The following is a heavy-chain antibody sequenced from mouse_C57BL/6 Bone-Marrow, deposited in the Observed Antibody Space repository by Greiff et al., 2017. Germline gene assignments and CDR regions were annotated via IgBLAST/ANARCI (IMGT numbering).Heavy chain of an antibody. CDR2: IYPRSGNT. D-gene: IGHD1-1*01. V-gene: IGHV1-81*01. J-gene: IGHJ2*01. Sequence: QVQLQQSGAELARPGASVKLSCKASGYTFTSYGISWVKQRTGQGLEWIGEIYPRSGNTYYNEKFKGKATLTADKSSSTAYMELRSLPSEDSAVYFCARKVYYYGSSYHYFDYWGQGTTLTVSS. CDR1: GYTFTSYG. CDR3: ARKVYYYGSSYHYFDY.